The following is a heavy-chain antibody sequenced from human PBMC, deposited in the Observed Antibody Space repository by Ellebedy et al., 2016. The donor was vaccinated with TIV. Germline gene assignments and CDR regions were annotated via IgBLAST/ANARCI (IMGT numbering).Heavy chain of an antibody. Sequence: GESLKISCAASGITVSSTYMSWVRQGTGKGLEWVSVIYSGGGTFYGDSVKGRFTISRDNSKNTLYLQMNSLRAEDTAVYYCAKDGVRKFTDYYYGLDVWGRGTTVTVSS. D-gene: IGHD2-21*01. CDR2: IYSGGGT. CDR1: GITVSSTY. V-gene: IGHV3-53*05. CDR3: AKDGVRKFTDYYYGLDV. J-gene: IGHJ6*02.